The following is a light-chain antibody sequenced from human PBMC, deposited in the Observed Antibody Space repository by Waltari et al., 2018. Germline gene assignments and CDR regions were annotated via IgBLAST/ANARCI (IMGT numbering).Light chain of an antibody. Sequence: DIQMTQSPSSLSASVRDRVTITCRASQDISNSLAWYQQKPGKVPKLLISAASTLQSGVPSRFSGSGSGTDFTLTIGSLQPEDVATYYCQKYNSVPYTFGQGTKLEIK. CDR3: QKYNSVPYT. CDR2: AAS. J-gene: IGKJ2*01. V-gene: IGKV1-27*01. CDR1: QDISNS.